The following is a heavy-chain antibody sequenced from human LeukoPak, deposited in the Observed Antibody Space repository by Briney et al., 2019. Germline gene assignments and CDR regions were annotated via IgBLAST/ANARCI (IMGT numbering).Heavy chain of an antibody. V-gene: IGHV1-8*02. CDR3: TKASLAFGTKYFDP. D-gene: IGHD3-10*01. Sequence: GASVTVSCKASGYTFTSYDINWVRQAPGQGLEWMGWMNPKSGNTGYGQKFQGRVTMTRVTSITTAYMELRSLRSDDTAVYYCTKASLAFGTKYFDPWGQGTLVTVSS. CDR1: GYTFTSYD. CDR2: MNPKSGNT. J-gene: IGHJ5*02.